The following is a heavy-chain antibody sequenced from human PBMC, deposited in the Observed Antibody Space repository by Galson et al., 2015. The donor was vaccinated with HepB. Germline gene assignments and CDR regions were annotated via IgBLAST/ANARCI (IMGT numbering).Heavy chain of an antibody. CDR1: GFTFRDYW. V-gene: IGHV3-7*01. J-gene: IGHJ4*02. D-gene: IGHD3-10*02. CDR2: IKPDGSVK. CDR3: AKVMYYSDRSTYPDTVFES. Sequence: SLRLSCAASGFTFRDYWMSWVRQAPGKGLEWVANIKPDGSVKYYVDSVKGRFTISRDNAKNSLYLEMKSLRVEDTAVYYCAKVMYYSDRSTYPDTVFESWGQGTLLTVSS.